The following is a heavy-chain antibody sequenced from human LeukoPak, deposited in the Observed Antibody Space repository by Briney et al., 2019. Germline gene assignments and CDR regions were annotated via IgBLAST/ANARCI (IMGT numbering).Heavy chain of an antibody. V-gene: IGHV3-43*02. D-gene: IGHD2-15*01. J-gene: IGHJ3*02. CDR1: GFTLDDYA. Sequence: GVSLRLSCAASGFTLDDYAMHWVRQAPGKGLEWVSLISGDGGSTTYADSVRGRFTISSDNSKNSLYLQMDSLRTEDTAFYYCAKEIDTLGTNAFDIWGQGTMVTVS. CDR3: AKEIDTLGTNAFDI. CDR2: ISGDGGST.